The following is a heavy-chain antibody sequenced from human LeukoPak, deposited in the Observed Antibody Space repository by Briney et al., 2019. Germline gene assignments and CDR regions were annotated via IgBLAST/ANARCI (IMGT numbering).Heavy chain of an antibody. V-gene: IGHV7-4-1*02. Sequence: ASVKVSCKASGYTFTSYAMNWVRQAPGQGLEWMGWINTNTGNPTYAQGFTGRFVFSLDTPVSTAYLQISSLKAEDTAVYYCARDSSRHDYGGAFDIRGQGTMVTVSS. J-gene: IGHJ3*02. CDR1: GYTFTSYA. D-gene: IGHD4-23*01. CDR3: ARDSSRHDYGGAFDI. CDR2: INTNTGNP.